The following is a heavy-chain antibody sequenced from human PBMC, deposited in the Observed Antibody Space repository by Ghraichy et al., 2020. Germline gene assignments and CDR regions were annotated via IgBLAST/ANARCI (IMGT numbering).Heavy chain of an antibody. CDR1: GYSFTSYW. J-gene: IGHJ6*03. Sequence: KVSCKVSGYSFTSYWIGWVRQIPGKGLEWMGIIYPGDSDTRYSPSFQGQVTISADKSISTAYLQWSSLKASDTAMYYCARQNSDTYYMDVWGKGTTVTASS. D-gene: IGHD1/OR15-1a*01. CDR2: IYPGDSDT. CDR3: ARQNSDTYYMDV. V-gene: IGHV5-51*01.